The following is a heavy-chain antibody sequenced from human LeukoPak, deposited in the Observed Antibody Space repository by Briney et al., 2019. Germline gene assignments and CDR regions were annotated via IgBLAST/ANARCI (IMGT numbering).Heavy chain of an antibody. D-gene: IGHD5-12*01. CDR1: GFTFSRYA. V-gene: IGHV3-23*01. CDR3: ARVSRSGYDL. J-gene: IGHJ5*02. Sequence: GGSLRLSCAASGFTFSRYAMSWIRQAPGKGLEWVSAISGSGGSTYYADSVKGRFTISRDNSKNTLYLQMNSLRAEYTAVYYCARVSRSGYDLWGQGTLVTVSS. CDR2: ISGSGGST.